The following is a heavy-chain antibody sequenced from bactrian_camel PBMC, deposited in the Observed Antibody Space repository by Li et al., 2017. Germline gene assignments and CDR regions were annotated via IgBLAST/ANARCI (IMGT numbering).Heavy chain of an antibody. CDR1: GYTDSSGC. J-gene: IGHJ4*01. Sequence: HVQLVESGGGSVQAGGSLRLSCAASGYTDSSGCMGWFRQAPGKEREGVAAIAGDGSTEYRDSVKGRFTISRDNAKNMIYLQMNNLKPEDTATYYCAVDVRWRYGGRCSDSQRYNYWGQGTQVTVS. CDR3: AVDVRWRYGGRCSDSQRYNY. CDR2: IAGDGST. V-gene: IGHV3S53*01. D-gene: IGHD6*01.